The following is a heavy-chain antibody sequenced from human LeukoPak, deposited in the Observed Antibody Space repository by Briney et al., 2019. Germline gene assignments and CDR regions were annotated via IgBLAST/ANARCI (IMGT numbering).Heavy chain of an antibody. CDR3: ASLYGSGSYYTWFDY. J-gene: IGHJ4*02. CDR2: ISGSGGST. CDR1: GFTFNTYG. D-gene: IGHD3-10*01. V-gene: IGHV3-23*01. Sequence: PGGSLRLSCAASGFTFNTYGMSWVRQAPGKGLEWVSGISGSGGSTYSADSVKGRFTISRDNAKNSLYLQMNSLRAEDTAVYYCASLYGSGSYYTWFDYWGQGTLVTVSS.